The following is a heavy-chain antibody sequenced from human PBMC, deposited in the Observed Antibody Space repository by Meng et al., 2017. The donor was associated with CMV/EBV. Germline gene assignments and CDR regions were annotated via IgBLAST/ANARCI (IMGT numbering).Heavy chain of an antibody. CDR2: IIPIFGTA. V-gene: IGHV1-69*05. J-gene: IGHJ6*02. CDR1: GGTFSSYA. Sequence: SVKVSCKASGGTFSSYAISWVRQAPGQGLEWMGGIIPIFGTANYAQKFQGRVTITTDESTSTAYMELSSLRSEDTAVYYCAAAYVYYYGSGSSYNPLYYYYGMDVWGQGTTVTVSS. D-gene: IGHD3-10*01. CDR3: AAAYVYYYGSGSSYNPLYYYYGMDV.